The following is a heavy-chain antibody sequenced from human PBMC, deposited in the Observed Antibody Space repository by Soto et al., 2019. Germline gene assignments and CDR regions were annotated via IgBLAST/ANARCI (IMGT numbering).Heavy chain of an antibody. Sequence: HPGGSLRLSCAASGFTFSSYAMHWVRQAPGKGLEWVAVISYDGSNKYYADSVKGRFTISRDNSKNTLYLQMNSLRAEDTAVYYCAREGADFWSGPIRDYGIDVWGQGTTVTVSS. J-gene: IGHJ6*02. CDR3: AREGADFWSGPIRDYGIDV. CDR2: ISYDGSNK. V-gene: IGHV3-30-3*01. CDR1: GFTFSSYA. D-gene: IGHD3-3*01.